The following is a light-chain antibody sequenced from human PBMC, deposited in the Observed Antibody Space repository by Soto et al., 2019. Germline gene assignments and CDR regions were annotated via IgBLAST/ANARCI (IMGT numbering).Light chain of an antibody. CDR3: QQYNSYLWT. J-gene: IGKJ1*01. CDR2: KAS. CDR1: QSISSW. V-gene: IGKV1-5*03. Sequence: DIQRTQSPSTLSASVGDRVTITCRASQSISSWLAWYQQKQGTAPKLLIYKASSLESGVPSRFRGSGSGTELTITISSLQPDDFETYYCQQYNSYLWTFGQGTKVDNK.